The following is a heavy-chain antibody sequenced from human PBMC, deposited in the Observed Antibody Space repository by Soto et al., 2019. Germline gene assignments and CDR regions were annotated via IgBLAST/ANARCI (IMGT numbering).Heavy chain of an antibody. D-gene: IGHD3-3*01. Sequence: VHLVESGGGLVQPGGSLRLSCAASGFTFGSHAMSWVRQPPGEGLEWVSGISFSGDNTYYADSVRGRFTVSRANSKSTLYLQLNRLRADDTAIYYCAKRFTLFGVNTLSPHADYWGQGTLVTVSS. CDR1: GFTFGSHA. V-gene: IGHV3-23*04. CDR3: AKRFTLFGVNTLSPHADY. J-gene: IGHJ4*02. CDR2: ISFSGDNT.